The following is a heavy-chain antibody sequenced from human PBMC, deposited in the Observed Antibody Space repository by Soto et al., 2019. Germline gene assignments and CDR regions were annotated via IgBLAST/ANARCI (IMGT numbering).Heavy chain of an antibody. CDR1: GLTFSNYA. V-gene: IGHV3-23*01. D-gene: IGHD6-19*01. J-gene: IGHJ4*02. Sequence: GGSLRLSCAASGLTFSNYAMSWVRQAPGKGLEWVSSVSSSGGYTFFADSVKGRFTISRENSKNTLYLQMSSLRAEDTAVYYCAKGRDSSGYSGGLFDYWGQGTLVTVSS. CDR3: AKGRDSSGYSGGLFDY. CDR2: VSSSGGYT.